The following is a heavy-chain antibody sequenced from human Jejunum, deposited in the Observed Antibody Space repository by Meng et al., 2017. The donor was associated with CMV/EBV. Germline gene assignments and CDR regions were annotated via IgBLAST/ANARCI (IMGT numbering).Heavy chain of an antibody. Sequence: QVQLVGSGGGVVQPGGSLRLTCAASGFTFSDYGIHWVRQAPGKGLEWVAFVPHDGTSKYYAGSVKGRFTISRDNSENTLYLQMSSLRAEDTAVYYCVKDVAYWGQGTLVTVSS. CDR2: VPHDGTSK. D-gene: IGHD2-21*01. V-gene: IGHV3-30*02. J-gene: IGHJ4*02. CDR3: VKDVAY. CDR1: GFTFSDYG.